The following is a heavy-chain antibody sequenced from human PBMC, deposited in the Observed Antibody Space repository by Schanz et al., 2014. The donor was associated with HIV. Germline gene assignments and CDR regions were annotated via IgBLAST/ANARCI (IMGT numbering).Heavy chain of an antibody. Sequence: QVHLVQSGAEVKKPGSSVKVSCKASGATFSSNAISWVRQAPGQGLEWMGGIIPIFGTRNYAHKFQGRVTMTADESTTTTYMEVRSLRSDDTAVYYCAISMDGIVXSLDYWGQGTLVTVSS. J-gene: IGHJ4*02. CDR1: GATFSSNA. CDR3: AISMDGIVXSLDY. D-gene: IGHD3-22*01. CDR2: IIPIFGTR. V-gene: IGHV1-69*01.